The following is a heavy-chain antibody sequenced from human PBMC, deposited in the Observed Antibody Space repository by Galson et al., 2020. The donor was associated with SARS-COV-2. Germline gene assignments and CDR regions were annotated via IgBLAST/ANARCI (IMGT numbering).Heavy chain of an antibody. CDR1: GGSSSGHY. V-gene: IGHV4-34*01. Sequence: SQTLSLTCALSGGSSSGHYWTWLRPSPGRGLEWIGEINPDGRTNYTPSLTRRAPLSLRTSKNKFSLKMTSVTAADTALYYSARGGSCAGNRCDSPPSYWYFDLWARGTLVTVSS. J-gene: IGHJ2*01. D-gene: IGHD3-22*01. CDR3: ARGGSCAGNRCDSPPSYWYFDL. CDR2: INPDGRT.